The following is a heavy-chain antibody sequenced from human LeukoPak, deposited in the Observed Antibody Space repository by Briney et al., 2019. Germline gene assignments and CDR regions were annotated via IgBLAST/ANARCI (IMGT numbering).Heavy chain of an antibody. CDR2: INPNSGGT. D-gene: IGHD3-22*01. Sequence: ASVKVSCKASGYTFTGYYMHWVRRAPGQGLEWMGWINPNSGGTNYAQKFQGRVTMTRDTSISTAYMELSRLRSDDTAVYYCARAKGQKKYYYDSSGYLRYWGQGTLVTVSS. J-gene: IGHJ4*02. CDR1: GYTFTGYY. V-gene: IGHV1-2*02. CDR3: ARAKGQKKYYYDSSGYLRY.